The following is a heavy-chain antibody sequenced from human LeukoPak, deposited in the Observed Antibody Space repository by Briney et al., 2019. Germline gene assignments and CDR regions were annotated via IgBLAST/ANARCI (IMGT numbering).Heavy chain of an antibody. D-gene: IGHD2-15*01. V-gene: IGHV4-39*01. CDR1: GGSISSSSYY. J-gene: IGHJ4*02. CDR2: IYYSGTT. CDR3: ARHGVRGYCSGGSCFFDY. Sequence: PSETLSLTCTVSGGSISSSSYYWGWIRQPPGKGLEWIGSIYYSGTTYSNPSLKSRVTISVDTSKNQFSLTLSSVTAADTAVYYCARHGVRGYCSGGSCFFDYWGQGTLVTVSS.